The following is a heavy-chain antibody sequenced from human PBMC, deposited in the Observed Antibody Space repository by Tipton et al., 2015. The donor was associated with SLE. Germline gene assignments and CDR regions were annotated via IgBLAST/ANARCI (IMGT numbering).Heavy chain of an antibody. CDR1: GGSISSSSYY. J-gene: IGHJ2*01. CDR2: IYYSGST. Sequence: NLSLTCTVSGGSISSSSYYWGWIRQPPGKGLEWIGSIYYSGSTYYNPSLKSRVTISVDTSKNQFSLKLSSVTAADTAVYYCARSSGHSFDLWGRGTLVTVSS. CDR3: ARSSGHSFDL. D-gene: IGHD3-22*01. V-gene: IGHV4-39*07.